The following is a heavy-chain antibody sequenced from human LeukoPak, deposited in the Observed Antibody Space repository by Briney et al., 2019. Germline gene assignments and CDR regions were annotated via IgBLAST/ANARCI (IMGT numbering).Heavy chain of an antibody. CDR1: GFTFGSYA. CDR3: ARVYSGYSYGYLDY. D-gene: IGHD5-18*01. Sequence: GGSLRLSCAASGFTFGSYAMHWVRQAPGKGLEYVSAISSNGGSTYYANSVKGRFTISRDNSKNTLYLQMGSLRAEDMAVYYCARVYSGYSYGYLDYWGQGTLVTVSS. V-gene: IGHV3-64*01. J-gene: IGHJ4*02. CDR2: ISSNGGST.